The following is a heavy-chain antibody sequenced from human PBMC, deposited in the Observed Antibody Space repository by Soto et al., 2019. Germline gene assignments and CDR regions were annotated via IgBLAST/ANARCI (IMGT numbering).Heavy chain of an antibody. V-gene: IGHV6-1*01. CDR3: ARDIDFAY. CDR1: GDRFSSNSAA. J-gene: IGHJ4*01. D-gene: IGHD3-10*01. CDR2: TXYXSXWXX. Sequence: PSQTLSFTCAISGDRFSSNSAAWNWIRKSPSRXLEWXGXTXYXSXWXXXXAVSVKSRITINPDTSRNQISLQLNSLTPEDTAIYYYARDIDFAYWGRGTQVTVSS.